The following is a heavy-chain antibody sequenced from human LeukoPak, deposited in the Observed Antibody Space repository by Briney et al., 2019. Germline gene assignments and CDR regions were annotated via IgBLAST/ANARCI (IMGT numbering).Heavy chain of an antibody. CDR1: GFRFSSFG. Sequence: ASVNVSCKASGFRFSSFGVSWVRQAPGQGLEWMGWISNYFGVTHYAEKFEDRITMTVDTSTTTVYMELRSVKYDDTAIYYCARDSDYSGNGNGDWFDPWGQGTVVTVSS. J-gene: IGHJ5*02. D-gene: IGHD4-11*01. CDR2: ISNYFGVT. V-gene: IGHV1-18*04. CDR3: ARDSDYSGNGNGDWFDP.